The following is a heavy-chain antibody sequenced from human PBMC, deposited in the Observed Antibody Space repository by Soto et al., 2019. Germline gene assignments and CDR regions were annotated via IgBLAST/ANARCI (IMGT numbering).Heavy chain of an antibody. Sequence: GASVKVSCKASGGTFSSYAISWVRQAPGQGLEWMGGIIPIFGTANYAQKFQGRVTITADESTSTAYMELSSLRSEDTAVYYCARYRGYSYGYVGGTRDVWGQGTTVTVSS. CDR1: GGTFSSYA. V-gene: IGHV1-69*13. CDR2: IIPIFGTA. CDR3: ARYRGYSYGYVGGTRDV. J-gene: IGHJ6*02. D-gene: IGHD5-18*01.